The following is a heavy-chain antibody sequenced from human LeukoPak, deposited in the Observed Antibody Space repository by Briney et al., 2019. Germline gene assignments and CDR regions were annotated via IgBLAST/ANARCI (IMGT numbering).Heavy chain of an antibody. V-gene: IGHV4-59*01. CDR3: AGGSGASWFDP. J-gene: IGHJ5*02. CDR2: IYNSGRS. Sequence: SETLSLTCSVSSGSISSGYWSWIRQPPGKGLEWIAYIYNSGRSNYNPSLKSRVTISLDTSKNQFSLKLSSVTAADTAVYYCAGGSGASWFDPWGQGTLVTVSS. D-gene: IGHD2-8*02. CDR1: SGSISSGY.